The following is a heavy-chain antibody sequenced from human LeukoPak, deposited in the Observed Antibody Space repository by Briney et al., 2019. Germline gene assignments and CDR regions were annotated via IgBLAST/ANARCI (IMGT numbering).Heavy chain of an antibody. CDR1: GLTFSSYE. CDR3: IPPAAGLRRTISTEYFQH. CDR2: ISGSSETI. Sequence: GGSLRLSCAAAGLTFSSYEMYWVRQAPGKGLEWVSYISGSSETIYYADSVKGRFTISRDNANKSLYLHMSSLRVEDTAIYYCIPPAAGLRRTISTEYFQHWGQGALVTVSS. J-gene: IGHJ1*01. V-gene: IGHV3-48*03. D-gene: IGHD6-13*01.